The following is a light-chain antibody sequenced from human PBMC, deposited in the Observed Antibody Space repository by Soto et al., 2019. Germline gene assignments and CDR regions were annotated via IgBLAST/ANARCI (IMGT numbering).Light chain of an antibody. CDR2: EVS. V-gene: IGLV2-8*01. CDR1: SSDIGGYTY. Sequence: QSALTQPPSASGSPGQSVTISCTGTSSDIGGYTYVSWYQHHPGKAPKLMIYEVSKRPSGVPDRFSGSKSGNTASLTVSGLQAEDEADYYCTSYAGSNSDVFGTGTKLTVL. CDR3: TSYAGSNSDV. J-gene: IGLJ1*01.